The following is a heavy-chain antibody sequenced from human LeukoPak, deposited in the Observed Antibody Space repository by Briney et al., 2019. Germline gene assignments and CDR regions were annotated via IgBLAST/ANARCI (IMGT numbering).Heavy chain of an antibody. CDR3: ARALVWWLRSGSRLLWDY. Sequence: PSETLSLTCAVSGGSISSSNWWSWVRQPPGKGLEWIGEIYHSGSTNYNPSLKSRVTILEDKSKNQFSLKMSSVTAADTAVYYCARALVWWLRSGSRLLWDYWGQGTLVTVSS. D-gene: IGHD5-12*01. J-gene: IGHJ4*02. CDR1: GGSISSSNW. CDR2: IYHSGST. V-gene: IGHV4-4*02.